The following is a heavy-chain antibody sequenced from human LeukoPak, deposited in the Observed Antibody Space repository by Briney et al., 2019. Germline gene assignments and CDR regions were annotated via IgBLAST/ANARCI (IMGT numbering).Heavy chain of an antibody. V-gene: IGHV5-51*01. CDR1: GYSFTSYW. J-gene: IGHJ4*02. D-gene: IGHD3-22*01. Sequence: GESLKISCKGSGYSFTSYWIGWARQMPGKGLEWMGIIYPGDSDTRYSPSFQGQVTISADKSISTAYLKWSSLKASDTAMYYCARQSGYYDSSGYDDYWGQGTLVTVSS. CDR2: IYPGDSDT. CDR3: ARQSGYYDSSGYDDY.